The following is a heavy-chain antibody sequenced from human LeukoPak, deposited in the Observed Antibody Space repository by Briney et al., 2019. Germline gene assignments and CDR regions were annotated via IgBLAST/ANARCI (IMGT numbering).Heavy chain of an antibody. CDR2: ISYDGSNK. V-gene: IGHV3-30-3*01. D-gene: IGHD3-22*01. J-gene: IGHJ5*02. CDR3: ARDLARSGYYYH. CDR1: GFIFSTYV. Sequence: GGSLRLSCAGSGFIFSTYVMHWVRQAPGKGLEWVAVISYDGSNKYYADSVKGRFTISRDNSKNTLYLQMNSLRAEDTAVYYCARDLARSGYYYHWGQGTLVTVSS.